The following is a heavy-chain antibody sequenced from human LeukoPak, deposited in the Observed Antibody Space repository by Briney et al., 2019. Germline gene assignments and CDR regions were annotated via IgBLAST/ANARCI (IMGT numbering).Heavy chain of an antibody. CDR1: GGSISSYY. D-gene: IGHD3-3*01. J-gene: IGHJ4*02. CDR2: IYTSGST. V-gene: IGHV4-4*07. CDR3: ARDGNYDFWSGLIDY. Sequence: SETLSPTCTVSGGSISSYYWSWIRQPAGKGLEWIGRIYTSGSTNYNPSLKSRVTMSVDTSKNQFSLKLSSVTAADTAVYYCARDGNYDFWSGLIDYWGQGTLVTVSS.